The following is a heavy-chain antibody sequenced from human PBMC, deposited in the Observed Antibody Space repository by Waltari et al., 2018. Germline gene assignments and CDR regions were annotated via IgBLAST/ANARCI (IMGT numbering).Heavy chain of an antibody. CDR3: ARSRSGYPRYYFDY. V-gene: IGHV1-69*04. CDR2: IIPILGIA. D-gene: IGHD5-12*01. Sequence: QVQLVQSGAEVKKPGSSVKVSCTASGGTFSSYAMSWVRQAPGQGLEWMGGIIPILGIANYAQKFQGRVTITADESTSTAYMELSSLRSEDTAVYYCARSRSGYPRYYFDYWGQGTLVTVSS. CDR1: GGTFSSYA. J-gene: IGHJ4*02.